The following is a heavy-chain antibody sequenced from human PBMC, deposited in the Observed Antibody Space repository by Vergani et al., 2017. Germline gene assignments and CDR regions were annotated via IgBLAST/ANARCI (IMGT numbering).Heavy chain of an antibody. CDR2: IYYSGST. CDR1: GDSISSYY. D-gene: IGHD5-18*01. J-gene: IGHJ4*02. CDR3: ARDRGDTAMPDYFDY. Sequence: QVQLQESGPGLVKPSETLSLTCTVSGDSISSYYWSWIRQPPGKGLEWIGHIYYSGSTDYNPSLKSRVTISVDTSKNQFSLRLSSVTAADTAVYYCARDRGDTAMPDYFDYWGQGTLVTVSS. V-gene: IGHV4-59*01.